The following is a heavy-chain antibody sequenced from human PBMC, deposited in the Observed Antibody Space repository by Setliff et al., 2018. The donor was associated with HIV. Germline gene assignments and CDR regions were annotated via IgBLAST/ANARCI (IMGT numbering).Heavy chain of an antibody. CDR2: ISSSSSSI. CDR3: ARGGEAGTVNHYYYYMDV. V-gene: IGHV3-48*01. J-gene: IGHJ6*03. Sequence: GGSLRLSCAASGFTFSTYSLNWVRQAPGKGLEWISCISSSSSSIYYADSVKGRFTISRDNAKNSLYLQMKSLRAEDTALYYCARGGEAGTVNHYYYYMDVWGKGTTVTVSS. CDR1: GFTFSTYS. D-gene: IGHD6-19*01.